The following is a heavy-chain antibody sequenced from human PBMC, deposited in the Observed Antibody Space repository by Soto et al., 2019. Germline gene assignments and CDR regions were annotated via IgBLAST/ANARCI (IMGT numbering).Heavy chain of an antibody. J-gene: IGHJ4*02. CDR2: ISGSGGST. D-gene: IGHD1-26*01. Sequence: GGSLRLSCAASGFTFSSYAMSWVRQAPGKGLEWVSAISGSGGSTYYADSVKGRFTISRDNSKNTLYLQMNSLRAEDTAVYYCAKGDAGEGRPTYVDYWGQGTLVTVSS. V-gene: IGHV3-23*01. CDR1: GFTFSSYA. CDR3: AKGDAGEGRPTYVDY.